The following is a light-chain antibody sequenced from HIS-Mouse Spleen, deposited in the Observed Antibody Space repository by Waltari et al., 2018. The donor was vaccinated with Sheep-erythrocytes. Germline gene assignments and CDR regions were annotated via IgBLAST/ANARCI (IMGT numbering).Light chain of an antibody. CDR1: QLGDKY. Sequence: SYELTQPPSVSVYPGQTASITCSGDQLGDKYACWYQQKPGQSPVLVIYQDSKRPSGIPERFSGSNSGNTATLTISGTQAMDEADYYCQAWDSSTEVFGGGTKLTVL. CDR3: QAWDSSTEV. V-gene: IGLV3-1*01. CDR2: QDS. J-gene: IGLJ2*01.